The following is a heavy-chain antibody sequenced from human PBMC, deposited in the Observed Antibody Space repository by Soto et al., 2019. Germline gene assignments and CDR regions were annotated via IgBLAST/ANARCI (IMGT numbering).Heavy chain of an antibody. D-gene: IGHD2-21*02. Sequence: ASVKVSCKASGYTFTSYYMHWVRQAPGQGLEWMGIINPSGGSTSYAQKFQGRVTMTRDTSTSTVYMELSSLRSEDTAVYYCARANCGGDCSLNWYFDLWGRGTLVTVSS. J-gene: IGHJ2*01. CDR3: ARANCGGDCSLNWYFDL. CDR2: INPSGGST. V-gene: IGHV1-46*01. CDR1: GYTFTSYY.